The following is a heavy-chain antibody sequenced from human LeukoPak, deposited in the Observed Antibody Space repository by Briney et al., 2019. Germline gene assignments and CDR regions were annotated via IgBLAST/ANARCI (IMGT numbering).Heavy chain of an antibody. Sequence: GESLKISCKGSGYSFTTYWIGWVRQMPGKGLEWMGIIYPGDSDTRYSPSFQGQVTISADKSISTAYLQWSSLKASDTAMYYCARYDSSLRDAFDIWGQGTMVTVSS. V-gene: IGHV5-51*01. CDR3: ARYDSSLRDAFDI. CDR2: IYPGDSDT. J-gene: IGHJ3*02. D-gene: IGHD3-22*01. CDR1: GYSFTTYW.